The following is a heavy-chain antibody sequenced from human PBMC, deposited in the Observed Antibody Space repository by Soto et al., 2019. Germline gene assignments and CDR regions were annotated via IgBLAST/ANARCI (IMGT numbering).Heavy chain of an antibody. Sequence: ASVKVSCKASGYTFTGYYMHWVRQAPGQGLEWMGWINPNSGGTNYAQKFQGWVTMTRDTSISTAYMELSRLRSDDTAVYYCARRGSSGWYLGLDAFDIWGQGKRVNVTS. J-gene: IGHJ3*02. CDR1: GYTFTGYY. D-gene: IGHD6-19*01. CDR2: INPNSGGT. V-gene: IGHV1-2*04. CDR3: ARRGSSGWYLGLDAFDI.